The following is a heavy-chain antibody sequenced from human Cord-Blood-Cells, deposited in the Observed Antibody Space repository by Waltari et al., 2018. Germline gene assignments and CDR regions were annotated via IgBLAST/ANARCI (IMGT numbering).Heavy chain of an antibody. CDR2: ISYDGSNK. CDR1: GFTFSSYA. V-gene: IGHV3-30*04. D-gene: IGHD3-22*01. CDR3: ARAGYDSSGYYFDY. J-gene: IGHJ4*02. Sequence: QVQLVESGGGVVQPGRSLRLSCAASGFTFSSYAMHWVRQVPGKGLEWVAVISYDGSNKYYSVSVKGRFTISRDNSKSTLYLQMNSLRAEDTAVYYCARAGYDSSGYYFDYWGQGTLVTVSS.